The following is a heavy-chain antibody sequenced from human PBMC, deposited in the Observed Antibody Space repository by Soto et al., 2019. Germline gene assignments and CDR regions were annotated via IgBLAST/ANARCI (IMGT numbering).Heavy chain of an antibody. D-gene: IGHD4-17*01. CDR3: ERGRYGYY. V-gene: IGHV1-18*01. CDR2: ISAHNGNT. J-gene: IGHJ4*02. CDR1: GYIFTSYG. Sequence: QAHLVQSGPEVKKPGASVKVSCKGSGYIFTSYGIAWVRQAPGQGLEWMGWISAHNGNTEYAQKFQGRVTVTRDTSTSTAYLELRSLRSDDTALYYCERGRYGYYWGQGALVTVSS.